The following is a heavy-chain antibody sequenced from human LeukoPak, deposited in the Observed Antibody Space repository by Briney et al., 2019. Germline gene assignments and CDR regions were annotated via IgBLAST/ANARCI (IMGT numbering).Heavy chain of an antibody. V-gene: IGHV4-59*08. Sequence: SETLSLTCTVSGDSISSYYWSWIRQPPGKGLEWIGYIYYSGSTNYNPSLKSRVTISVDTSKNQFSLKLSSVTAADTAVYYCARVMWSSSDAFDIWGQGTMVTVSS. CDR3: ARVMWSSSDAFDI. CDR1: GDSISSYY. CDR2: IYYSGST. D-gene: IGHD1-26*01. J-gene: IGHJ3*02.